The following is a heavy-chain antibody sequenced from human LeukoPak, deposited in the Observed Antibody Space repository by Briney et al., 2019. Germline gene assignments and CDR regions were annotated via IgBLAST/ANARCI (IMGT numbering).Heavy chain of an antibody. D-gene: IGHD3-22*01. J-gene: IGHJ4*02. CDR3: ARFAPDYYDSSGYYYESWYFDY. CDR2: IIPIFGTA. V-gene: IGHV1-69*13. Sequence: SVKVSCKASGGTFSSYAISWVRQAPGQGLEWMGGIIPIFGTANYAQKFQGRVTITADESTSTAYMELSSLRSEGTAAYYCARFAPDYYDSSGYYYESWYFDYWGQGTLVTVSS. CDR1: GGTFSSYA.